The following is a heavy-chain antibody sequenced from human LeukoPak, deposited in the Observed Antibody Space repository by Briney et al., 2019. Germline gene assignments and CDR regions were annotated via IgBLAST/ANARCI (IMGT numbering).Heavy chain of an antibody. D-gene: IGHD2-15*01. V-gene: IGHV5-51*01. CDR3: GKVYCSGGGCYKGPFGY. J-gene: IGHJ4*02. Sequence: GESLKISCKASGYSFTSYWIGWVRQMPGQGLEWMGIIYPGDSKTKSSPSFQGQVTISADKSITTAYLQWSSLRASDTAMYYCGKVYCSGGGCYKGPFGYWGQGTLVTVSS. CDR1: GYSFTSYW. CDR2: IYPGDSKT.